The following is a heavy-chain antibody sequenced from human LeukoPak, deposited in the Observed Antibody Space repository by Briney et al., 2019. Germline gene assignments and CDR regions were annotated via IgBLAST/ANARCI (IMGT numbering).Heavy chain of an antibody. V-gene: IGHV1-2*02. CDR2: INPNSGGT. J-gene: IGHJ5*02. Sequence: GASVKVSCKASGYTFTGYYMHWLRQPPGQGLEWMGWINPNSGGTNYAQKFQGRVTMTRDTSISTAYMELSRLRSDDTAVYYCARARLRLGGFDPWGQGTLVTVSS. D-gene: IGHD5-12*01. CDR3: ARARLRLGGFDP. CDR1: GYTFTGYY.